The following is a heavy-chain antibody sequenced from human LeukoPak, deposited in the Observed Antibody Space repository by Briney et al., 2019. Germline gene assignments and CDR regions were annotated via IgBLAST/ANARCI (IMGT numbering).Heavy chain of an antibody. CDR1: GNTLTDLS. V-gene: IGHV1-24*01. Sequence: ASVKVSCKVSGNTLTDLSIHWVRQAPGKGLDWMGGFDPKDAEVVYAEKFQDRVTMTEDPSTDTAYLELSSLRSEDTAVYYCAAEGQWSLVHYFNSWGQGTLVTVSS. D-gene: IGHD2-15*01. J-gene: IGHJ4*02. CDR2: FDPKDAEV. CDR3: AAEGQWSLVHYFNS.